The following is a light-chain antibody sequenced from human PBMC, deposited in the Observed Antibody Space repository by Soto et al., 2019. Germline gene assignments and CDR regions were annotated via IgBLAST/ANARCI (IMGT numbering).Light chain of an antibody. CDR2: GAS. J-gene: IGKJ1*01. Sequence: EIVLTQSPGTLSLYPGERATLSCRASQSVDSSSYVAWYQQKPGQAPRLLIYGASSRATGIPDRFSGSGSGTDFTLTISRLEPEDFAAYYCQQYGRSPRTFGQGTKVDIK. CDR3: QQYGRSPRT. V-gene: IGKV3-20*01. CDR1: QSVDSSS.